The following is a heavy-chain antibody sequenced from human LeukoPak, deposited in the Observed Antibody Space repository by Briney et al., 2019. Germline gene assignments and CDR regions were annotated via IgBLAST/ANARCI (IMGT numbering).Heavy chain of an antibody. Sequence: SETLSLTCTVSGYSISSGYYWGWIRQPPRKGLEWIGGLYYRGSTSYNPSLKSRVTILVDTSKNQFSLKLSSVTAADTAVYYCARETRNYYDSSGYYCFDYWGQGTLVTVSS. CDR3: ARETRNYYDSSGYYCFDY. CDR1: GYSISSGYY. CDR2: LYYRGST. V-gene: IGHV4-38-2*02. D-gene: IGHD3-22*01. J-gene: IGHJ4*02.